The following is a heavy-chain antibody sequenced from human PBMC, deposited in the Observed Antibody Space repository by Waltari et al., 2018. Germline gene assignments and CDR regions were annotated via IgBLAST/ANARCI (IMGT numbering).Heavy chain of an antibody. J-gene: IGHJ6*02. CDR3: ARDIGDRFLDWMDSDHSYYGMDV. CDR2: LIPVSDKA. Sequence: QVQLVQSGAEVKKPGSSVKVSCRASGGTVSSSAISWVRQAPGQGLEWMGRLIPVSDKANYAQKFQGRVTITADKSTNTAYMELSSLRSEDTAVYYCARDIGDRFLDWMDSDHSYYGMDVWGQGTTVTVSS. CDR1: GGTVSSSA. D-gene: IGHD3-3*01. V-gene: IGHV1-69*04.